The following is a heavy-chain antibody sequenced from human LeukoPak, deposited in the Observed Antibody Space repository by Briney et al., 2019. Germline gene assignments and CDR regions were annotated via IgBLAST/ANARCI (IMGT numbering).Heavy chain of an antibody. V-gene: IGHV4-4*07. D-gene: IGHD6-19*01. Sequence: SETLSLTCTVSGGSISSYSWSWIRQPAGKGLEWIGRIYSSGSTNYNPSLKSRVTMSVDTSKNQFSLKLSSVTAADTAVYYCARDERGSDWSFDNWGRGTLVTVSS. J-gene: IGHJ2*01. CDR1: GGSISSYS. CDR2: IYSSGST. CDR3: ARDERGSDWSFDN.